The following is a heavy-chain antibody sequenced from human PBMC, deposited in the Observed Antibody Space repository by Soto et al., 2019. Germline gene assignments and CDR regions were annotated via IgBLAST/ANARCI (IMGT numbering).Heavy chain of an antibody. CDR1: GYTFTDYA. V-gene: IGHV1-3*01. D-gene: IGHD2-21*01. CDR3: AKGSRMWTPDY. Sequence: QVQLVQSGAEVKKPGASVKVFCKASGYTFTDYAIHWVRQAPGQRLELMGWIAPGNDNTKYSQNFQGRVTITRDTSATTAYMELSSLRSEDTAVYYCAKGSRMWTPDYWGQGTLVTVSS. CDR2: IAPGNDNT. J-gene: IGHJ4*02.